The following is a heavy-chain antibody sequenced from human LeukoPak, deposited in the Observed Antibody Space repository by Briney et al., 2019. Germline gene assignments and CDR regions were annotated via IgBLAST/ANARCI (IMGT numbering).Heavy chain of an antibody. CDR3: ARVDRMAEIDF. V-gene: IGHV1-18*01. D-gene: IGHD2-8*01. CDR1: GYTFTTYG. J-gene: IGHJ4*02. CDR2: ISTYTGNA. Sequence: ASVKVSCKASGYTFTTYGLSWVRRAPGQGLEWMGWISTYTGNAKYSQKLQDRVTMTTDTSTSTGYTELRGLTSDDTAVYYCARVDRMAEIDFWGQGTLVIVSA.